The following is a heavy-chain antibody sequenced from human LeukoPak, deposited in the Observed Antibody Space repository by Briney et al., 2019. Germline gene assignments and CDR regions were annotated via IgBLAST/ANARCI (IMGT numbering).Heavy chain of an antibody. CDR2: IHYIGST. D-gene: IGHD4-17*01. J-gene: IGHJ4*02. V-gene: IGHV4-39*01. CDR3: TRHFYGDQYFDY. Sequence: SETLSLTCTVSGGSISSSTYSWGWIRQPPGKGLEWIGSIHYIGSTYYNPSLKSRVTISVDTSKNQFSLKLSSVTAADTAVYYCTRHFYGDQYFDYWGQGTLVTVSS. CDR1: GGSISSSTYS.